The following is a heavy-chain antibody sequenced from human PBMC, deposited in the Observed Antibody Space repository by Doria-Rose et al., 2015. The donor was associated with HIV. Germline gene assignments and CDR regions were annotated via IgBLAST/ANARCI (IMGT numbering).Heavy chain of an antibody. D-gene: IGHD3-3*01. J-gene: IGHJ4*02. CDR3: ARMGSYRELDY. Sequence: QVQLQQWGPSLAKPSETLSLTCSVSGASVSSRGYYWNWIRQVPGKGLESLGYTYYTGTSDYSPSLKSRLNVAVDTSKNQFSLRLSFVTVADTAVYYCARMGSYRELDYWGQGALVIVSA. V-gene: IGHV4-31*03. CDR1: GASVSSRGYY. CDR2: TYYTGTS.